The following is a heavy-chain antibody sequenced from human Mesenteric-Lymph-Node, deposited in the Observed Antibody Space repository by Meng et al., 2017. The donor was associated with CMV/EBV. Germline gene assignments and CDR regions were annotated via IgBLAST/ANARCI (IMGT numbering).Heavy chain of an antibody. CDR1: GASIGGSSYH. Sequence: SETLSLTCSVSGASIGGSSYHWGWIRQPPGKGLEWIGNIYYNGRPYYNPPLKSRVSISVDTSKNQFSLKLRSVTAADTAVYYCLELDFDYWGQGMLVTVSS. CDR3: LELDFDY. J-gene: IGHJ4*02. CDR2: IYYNGRP. V-gene: IGHV4-39*07. D-gene: IGHD1-7*01.